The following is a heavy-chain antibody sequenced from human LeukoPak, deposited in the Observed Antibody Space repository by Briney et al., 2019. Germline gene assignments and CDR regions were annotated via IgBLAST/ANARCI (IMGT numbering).Heavy chain of an antibody. CDR3: AREGRAAAGFHFDY. Sequence: ASVKVSCKASGYTFTSYGISWVRQAPEQGLEWMGWISAYNGNTTYAQKLQGRVTMTTDTSTSTAYMELRSLRSDDTAVYYCAREGRAAAGFHFDYWGQGTLVTVSS. D-gene: IGHD6-13*01. J-gene: IGHJ4*02. CDR1: GYTFTSYG. CDR2: ISAYNGNT. V-gene: IGHV1-18*01.